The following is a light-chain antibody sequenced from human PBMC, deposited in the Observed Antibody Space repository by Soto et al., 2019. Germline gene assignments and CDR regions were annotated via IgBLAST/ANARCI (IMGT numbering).Light chain of an antibody. V-gene: IGKV1-39*01. J-gene: IGKJ5*01. CDR3: QQSYSMPLT. CDR1: QSISSY. CDR2: AAS. Sequence: DIQMTQSPSSLSASVGDRVTITCRASQSISSYLNWYQQKPGKAPRLLIYAASTLQKGVPSRFSGGASGKDFTLTISSLQPEDFGTYYCQQSYSMPLTFGQGTRLEIK.